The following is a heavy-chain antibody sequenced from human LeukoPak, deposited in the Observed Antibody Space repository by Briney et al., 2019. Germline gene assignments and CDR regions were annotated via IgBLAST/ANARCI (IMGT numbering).Heavy chain of an antibody. CDR1: GGSISSGGYY. V-gene: IGHV4-30-2*01. J-gene: IGHJ4*02. Sequence: SETLSLTCTVSGGSISSGGYYWSWIRQPPGKGLEWIGYIYHSGSTYYNPSLKSRVTISVDRSKNQFSLKLSSVTAADTAVYYCARFSGLYYFDYWGQGTLVTVSS. CDR2: IYHSGST. CDR3: ARFSGLYYFDY.